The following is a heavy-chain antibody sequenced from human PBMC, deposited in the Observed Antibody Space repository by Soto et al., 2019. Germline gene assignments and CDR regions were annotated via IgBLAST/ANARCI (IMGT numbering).Heavy chain of an antibody. Sequence: QVQLQESGPGLVKPSQTLSLTCTVSGGSISSGGYYWSWIRQHPGKGLEWIGYIYYSGSTYYNPSLKSRVTISVDTSKSQFSLKLSSVPAAATAVSYCARAVWGYSEYYFDYWGQGTLVTVSS. CDR1: GGSISSGGYY. CDR2: IYYSGST. V-gene: IGHV4-31*03. J-gene: IGHJ4*02. CDR3: ARAVWGYSEYYFDY. D-gene: IGHD1-26*01.